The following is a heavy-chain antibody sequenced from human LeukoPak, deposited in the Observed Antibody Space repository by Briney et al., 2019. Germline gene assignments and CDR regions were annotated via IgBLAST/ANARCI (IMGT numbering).Heavy chain of an antibody. J-gene: IGHJ6*02. Sequence: ASVKVSCKASGYTFTGYYMHWVRQAPGQGLEWMGWINHNSGGTNYAQKFQGRVTMTRDTSISTAYLELSRLRSDDTAVYYCARADGLTTDGMDVWGQGTTVTVSS. CDR2: INHNSGGT. D-gene: IGHD4-11*01. V-gene: IGHV1-2*02. CDR3: ARADGLTTDGMDV. CDR1: GYTFTGYY.